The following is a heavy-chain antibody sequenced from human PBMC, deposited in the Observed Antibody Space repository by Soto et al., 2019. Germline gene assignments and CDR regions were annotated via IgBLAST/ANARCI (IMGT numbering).Heavy chain of an antibody. CDR3: ARGERLYFLYYGMDV. CDR1: GYTLTELS. V-gene: IGHV1-24*01. CDR2: FDPEDGET. D-gene: IGHD2-2*02. J-gene: IGHJ6*02. Sequence: ASVKVSCKVSGYTLTELSMHWVRQAPGKGLEWMGGFDPEDGETIYAQKFQGRVTMTEDTFTDTAYMELSSLKSEDTAVYYCARGERLYFLYYGMDVWGQGSTVTVSS.